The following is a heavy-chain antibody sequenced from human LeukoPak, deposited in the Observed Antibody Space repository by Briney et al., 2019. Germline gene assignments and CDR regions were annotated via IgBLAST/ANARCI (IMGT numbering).Heavy chain of an antibody. J-gene: IGHJ2*01. V-gene: IGHV3-11*04. D-gene: IGHD5-24*01. CDR1: GFTFSDYY. CDR2: ISSSGSTI. CDR3: ARGRRMATAQWYFDL. Sequence: GGSLRLSCAASGFTFSDYYMSWIRQAPGKGLEWVSYISSSGSTIYYADSVKGRFTISRDNAKNSLYLQMNSLRAEDTAVYYCARGRRMATAQWYFDLWGRGTLVTVSS.